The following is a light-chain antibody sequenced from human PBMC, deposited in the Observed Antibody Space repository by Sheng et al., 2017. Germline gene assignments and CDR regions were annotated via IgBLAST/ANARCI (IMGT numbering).Light chain of an antibody. V-gene: IGKV3-20*01. CDR1: QSVNNNL. J-gene: IGKJ3*01. CDR2: DAS. Sequence: EIVLTQSPDTLSLSPGERATLSCRASQSVNNNLLAWYQQKPGQAPRLLIYDASTRATGIPDRFSGSGSGTDFTLTISRLEPEDFAVYYCQQYVTSRAFGPGTKVDI. CDR3: QQYVTSRA.